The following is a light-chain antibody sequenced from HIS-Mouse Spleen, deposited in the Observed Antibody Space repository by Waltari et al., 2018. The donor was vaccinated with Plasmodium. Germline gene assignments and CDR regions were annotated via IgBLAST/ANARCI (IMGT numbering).Light chain of an antibody. V-gene: IGLV1-44*01. CDR1: IHSIGSNT. Sequence: QSVLTQPPSASGTPGQRVTISCSGSIHSIGSNTVNCYQQLPGTAPKLLIYSNNQRPSGVPDRFSGSKSGTSASLAISGLQSEDEADYYCAAWDDSLNGVVFAGGTKLTVL. J-gene: IGLJ2*01. CDR2: SNN. CDR3: AAWDDSLNGVV.